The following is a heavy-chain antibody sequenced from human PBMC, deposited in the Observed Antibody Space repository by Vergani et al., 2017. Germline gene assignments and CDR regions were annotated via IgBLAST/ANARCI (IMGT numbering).Heavy chain of an antibody. D-gene: IGHD2-15*01. CDR3: ARDRGPYCSGGSCYSLAY. CDR2: IWYDGSNK. Sequence: VQLLESGGGVVQPGRSLRLSCAASGFTFSSYGMHWVRQAPGKGLEWVAVIWYDGSNKYYADSVKGRFTISRDNSKNTLYLQMNSLRAEDTAVYYCARDRGPYCSGGSCYSLAYWGQGTLVTVSS. J-gene: IGHJ4*02. V-gene: IGHV3-33*01. CDR1: GFTFSSYG.